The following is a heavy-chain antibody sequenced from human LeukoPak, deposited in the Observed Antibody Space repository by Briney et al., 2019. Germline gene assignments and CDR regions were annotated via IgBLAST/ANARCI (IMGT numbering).Heavy chain of an antibody. J-gene: IGHJ6*04. Sequence: PWGSLRLSCAASGFNFSSHWMHWVRQAPGKRLVWVSRLGSSGNGTTYADSVKGRFTISRDNGKNTLFLQMNSLRIEDTAVYYCVRGREVRGRSMDVWGKGTTVIVSP. CDR2: LGSSGNGT. V-gene: IGHV3-74*03. D-gene: IGHD3-10*01. CDR1: GFNFSSHW. CDR3: VRGREVRGRSMDV.